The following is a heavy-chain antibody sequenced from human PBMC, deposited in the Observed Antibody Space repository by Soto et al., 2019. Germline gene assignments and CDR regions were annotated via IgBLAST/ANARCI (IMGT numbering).Heavy chain of an antibody. CDR2: ISGGGRPI. Sequence: GGSLRLSCAASGFPFSTFSMNWVRQAPGRGLEWISYISGGGRPISYADSVKGRFTISRDNAKNSLYLQMDSLTDEDTAMYYCARDLGWAFDSWGQGTLVTVSS. CDR1: GFPFSTFS. J-gene: IGHJ4*02. CDR3: ARDLGWAFDS. D-gene: IGHD6-19*01. V-gene: IGHV3-48*02.